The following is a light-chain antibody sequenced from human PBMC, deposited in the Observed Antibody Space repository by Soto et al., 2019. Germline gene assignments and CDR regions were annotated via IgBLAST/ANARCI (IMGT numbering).Light chain of an antibody. J-gene: IGLJ2*01. CDR2: EVS. CDR3: CSYAAYNTL. Sequence: QSALTQPPSASGSPGQSVTISCTGTSSDIGSDNYVSWYQQHPGEAPKLIIYEVSKRHSGVPDRFSGSKSGNTASLAVSGLQAEDEADYYCCSYAAYNTLFGGGTQLTVL. CDR1: SSDIGSDNY. V-gene: IGLV2-8*01.